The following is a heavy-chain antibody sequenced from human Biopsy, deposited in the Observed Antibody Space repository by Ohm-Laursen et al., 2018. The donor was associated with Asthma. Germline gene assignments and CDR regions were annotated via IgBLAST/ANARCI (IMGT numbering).Heavy chain of an antibody. CDR1: GYTFINYA. CDR3: AKTYFDFWTGQVHDAFAM. CDR2: INVANGNT. D-gene: IGHD3-3*01. Sequence: GASVKVSCKASGYTFINYAIHWVRQAPGHRLEWMGWINVANGNTKYSQKFQGRLTISRDTSASTAYMDLSSLRSEDTAVYYCAKTYFDFWTGQVHDAFAMWGQGTMVTVSS. J-gene: IGHJ3*02. V-gene: IGHV1-3*01.